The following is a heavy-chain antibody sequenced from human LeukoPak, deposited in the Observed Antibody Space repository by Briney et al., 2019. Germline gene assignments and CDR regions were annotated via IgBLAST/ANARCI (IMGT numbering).Heavy chain of an antibody. CDR3: ARGSIEGYDFWSGYYRYFDY. J-gene: IGHJ4*02. CDR1: GASISSYY. D-gene: IGHD3-3*01. Sequence: SDTLSLTCTVSGASISSYYWSWIRHPPGKGLEWLGYIYYSGSTNYNPSPKSRVTISVDTSKNQFSLKLSSVTAADTAVYYCARGSIEGYDFWSGYYRYFDYWGQGTLVTVSS. V-gene: IGHV4-59*07. CDR2: IYYSGST.